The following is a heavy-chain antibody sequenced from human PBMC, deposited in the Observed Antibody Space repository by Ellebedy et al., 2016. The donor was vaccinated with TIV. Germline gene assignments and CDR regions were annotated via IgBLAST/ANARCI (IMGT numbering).Heavy chain of an antibody. V-gene: IGHV4-39*07. Sequence: GSLRLSCTVSGGSISSSFYQWGWIRQPPGKGLEWVGSIYHSETTYYNPSLKRRVTISVDTSKNQFSLKLNSVTAADTAVYFCARVGLRFGELSTWKWFDPWGQGTLVTVSS. D-gene: IGHD3-10*01. J-gene: IGHJ5*02. CDR2: IYHSETT. CDR3: ARVGLRFGELSTWKWFDP. CDR1: GGSISSSFYQ.